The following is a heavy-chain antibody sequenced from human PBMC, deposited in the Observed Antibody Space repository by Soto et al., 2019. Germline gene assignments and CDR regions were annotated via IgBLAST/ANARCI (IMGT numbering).Heavy chain of an antibody. V-gene: IGHV3-23*01. Sequence: PGGSLRLSCVASGFTFSNFAMAWVRQAPGEGLEWVSAISGSGSDTFYADSMKGRFTISRDNSKNTLYLQMSSLRAEDTAVYYCARRQISPPTRGAATARGAMDVWGQGTTVTVSS. CDR3: ARRQISPPTRGAATARGAMDV. CDR1: GFTFSNFA. CDR2: ISGSGSDT. J-gene: IGHJ6*02. D-gene: IGHD6-13*01.